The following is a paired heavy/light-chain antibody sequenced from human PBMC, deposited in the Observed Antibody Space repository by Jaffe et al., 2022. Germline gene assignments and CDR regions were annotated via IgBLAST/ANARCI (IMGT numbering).Heavy chain of an antibody. Sequence: QLQLQESGPGLVKPSETLSLTCIVSGGSIISSNYYWGWIRQPPGKGLEWIGNIYYTGSTYSGSTYYNPSLKSRVTIFVDTSKNQFSLKLSSVTAADTAVYYCARLSHCSGGSCYYFDYWGQGTLVTVSS. CDR1: GGSIISSNYY. D-gene: IGHD2-15*01. CDR3: ARLSHCSGGSCYYFDY. V-gene: IGHV4-39*01. J-gene: IGHJ4*02. CDR2: IYYTGSTYSGST.
Light chain of an antibody. CDR3: QAWDSSVHVV. CDR2: QDN. Sequence: SYELSQPPSVSVSPGQTASITCSGDKLGDKYACWYQQKPGQTPVVVIYQDNKRPSGIPDRFSGSNSGNTATLTISGTQAMDEADYYCQAWDSSVHVVFGGGTKLTVL. CDR1: KLGDKY. V-gene: IGLV3-1*01. J-gene: IGLJ2*01.